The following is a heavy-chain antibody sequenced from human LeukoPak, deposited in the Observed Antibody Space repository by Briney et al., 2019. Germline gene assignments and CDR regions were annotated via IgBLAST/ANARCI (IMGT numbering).Heavy chain of an antibody. D-gene: IGHD2-2*01. Sequence: PGGSLRLSCAASGFTISSNYMSWVRQAPGKGLEWVSVIHSGGITYYADSVKGRFTISRDNSKNTLYLQMNSLRAEDTAVYYCASSIPAAGIDFWGQGTLVTVSS. J-gene: IGHJ4*02. CDR2: IHSGGIT. CDR1: GFTISSNY. CDR3: ASSIPAAGIDF. V-gene: IGHV3-53*01.